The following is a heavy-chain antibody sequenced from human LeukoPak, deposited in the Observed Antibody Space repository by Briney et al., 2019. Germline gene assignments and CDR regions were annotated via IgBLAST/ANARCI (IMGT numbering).Heavy chain of an antibody. V-gene: IGHV3-33*01. D-gene: IGHD4-17*01. CDR2: IWYDGSNK. CDR3: ARVANAVNDI. J-gene: IGHJ3*02. Sequence: GGSLRLSCAASGFNFFTYGMHWVRQAPGKGLEWVAVIWYDGSNKYYADSVKGRFTISRDNANNSLSLQMNSLRAEDTAVYYCARVANAVNDIWGQGTMVAVSS. CDR1: GFNFFTYG.